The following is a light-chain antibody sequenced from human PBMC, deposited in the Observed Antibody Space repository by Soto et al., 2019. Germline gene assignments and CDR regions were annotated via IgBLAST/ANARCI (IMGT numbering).Light chain of an antibody. J-gene: IGKJ2*02. CDR1: QSVLYSSNNKNY. Sequence: DIVMTQSPDSLAVSLGERATIYCKSSQSVLYSSNNKNYLAWYQQKPGQPPKLLIYWASTRESGVPDRFSGSGSGTDFTLTISSLQAEDVAVYYCQQYYSTPCTFGQGTKLEIK. CDR2: WAS. V-gene: IGKV4-1*01. CDR3: QQYYSTPCT.